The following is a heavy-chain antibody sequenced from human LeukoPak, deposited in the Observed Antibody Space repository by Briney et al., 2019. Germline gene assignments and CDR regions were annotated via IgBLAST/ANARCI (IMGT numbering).Heavy chain of an antibody. Sequence: PSETLSLTCTVSGGSITPYYWSWIRQPAGKGLDWIGRVYASGNTKYNPSLKSRVTMSVDTSKSQVSLNMTSATAADTAVYFCARGNRGYETFDYWGQGALVTVSS. CDR2: VYASGNT. V-gene: IGHV4-4*07. J-gene: IGHJ4*02. CDR3: ARGNRGYETFDY. D-gene: IGHD5-12*01. CDR1: GGSITPYY.